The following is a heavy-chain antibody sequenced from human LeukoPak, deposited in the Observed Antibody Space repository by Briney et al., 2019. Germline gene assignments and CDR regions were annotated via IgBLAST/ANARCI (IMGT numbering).Heavy chain of an antibody. Sequence: PGGSLRLSCAASGFTFSSYSMNWVRQAPGKGLEWVSSISTSSSYIYYADSVKGRFTISRDNSKKTLFLQMNSLRAEDTAVYYCARGVEYDYYYMDVWGKGTTVTVSS. CDR3: ARGVEYDYYYMDV. CDR2: ISTSSSYI. J-gene: IGHJ6*03. D-gene: IGHD5-24*01. V-gene: IGHV3-21*01. CDR1: GFTFSSYS.